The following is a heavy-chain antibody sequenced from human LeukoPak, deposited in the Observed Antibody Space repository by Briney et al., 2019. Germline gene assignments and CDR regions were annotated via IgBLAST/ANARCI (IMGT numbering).Heavy chain of an antibody. J-gene: IGHJ4*02. V-gene: IGHV1-69*04. CDR2: IIPILGIA. CDR1: GGTFSSYA. D-gene: IGHD6-19*01. CDR3: ASNSSGWYGGFDY. Sequence: SVKVSCKASGGTFSSYAVSWVRQAPGQGLEWMGRIIPILGIANYAQKFQGRVTITADKSTSTAYMELSSLRSEDTAVYYCASNSSGWYGGFDYWGQGTLVTVSS.